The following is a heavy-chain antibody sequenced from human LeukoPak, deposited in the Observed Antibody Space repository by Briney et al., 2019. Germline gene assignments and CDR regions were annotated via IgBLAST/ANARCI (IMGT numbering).Heavy chain of an antibody. V-gene: IGHV3-7*01. J-gene: IGHJ6*03. Sequence: PGGSLRLSCAASGFTFSSYWMSWVRQAPGKGLEWVANIKQDGSEKYYVDSVKGRFTISRDNAKNSLYLQMNSLRAEDTAVYYCARAYYGSGSGPYYYYYMDVWGKGTTVTISS. CDR2: IKQDGSEK. CDR1: GFTFSSYW. CDR3: ARAYYGSGSGPYYYYYMDV. D-gene: IGHD3-10*01.